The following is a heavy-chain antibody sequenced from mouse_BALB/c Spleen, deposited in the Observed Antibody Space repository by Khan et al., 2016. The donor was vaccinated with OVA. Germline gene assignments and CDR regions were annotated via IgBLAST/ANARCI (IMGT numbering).Heavy chain of an antibody. V-gene: IGHV1-9*01. D-gene: IGHD2-12*01. Sequence: QVRLQQSGADLMKPGASVKISCKAIGFTFSSYWIEWVKQRPGHGLEWIGDILPGSLSINYNEKFKDKATFTADTSSSTAYMQLSSLTSEDSAVQPCARGCYAGLAYWGQGTLVTVSA. CDR3: ARGCYAGLAY. CDR1: GFTFSSYW. CDR2: ILPGSLSI. J-gene: IGHJ3*01.